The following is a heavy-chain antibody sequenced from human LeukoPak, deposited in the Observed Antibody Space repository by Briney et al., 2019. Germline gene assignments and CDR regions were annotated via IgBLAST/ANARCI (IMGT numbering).Heavy chain of an antibody. V-gene: IGHV1-18*01. CDR2: ISAYNGNT. CDR1: GYTFTSYG. D-gene: IGHD2-15*01. Sequence: ASVKVSCKASGYTFTSYGISWVRQAPGQGLEWMGWISAYNGNTNYAQKLQGRVTMTTDTSTSTAYMELRSLRSEDTAVYYCARDLSSGGSFDYWGQGALVTVSS. J-gene: IGHJ4*02. CDR3: ARDLSSGGSFDY.